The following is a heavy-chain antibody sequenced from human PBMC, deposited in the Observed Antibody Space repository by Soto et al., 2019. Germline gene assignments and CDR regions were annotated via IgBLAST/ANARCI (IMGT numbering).Heavy chain of an antibody. Sequence: QVQLVQSGAEVKKPGASVKVSCKASGYTFTGYYMHWVRQAPGQGLEWMGWINPNSGDTSYSQKFQGWVTMTRDTSISIDYMELRRLRSDDTAVYYCGRDRFNAIDYWGQGTLVTVSS. CDR2: INPNSGDT. CDR3: GRDRFNAIDY. V-gene: IGHV1-2*04. CDR1: GYTFTGYY. D-gene: IGHD3-3*01. J-gene: IGHJ4*02.